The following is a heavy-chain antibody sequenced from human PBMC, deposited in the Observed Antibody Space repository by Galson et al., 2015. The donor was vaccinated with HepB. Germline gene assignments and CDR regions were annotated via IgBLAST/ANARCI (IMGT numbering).Heavy chain of an antibody. CDR3: ARVMAVTYGMDV. CDR2: INAGNGNT. J-gene: IGHJ6*02. D-gene: IGHD5-24*01. CDR1: GYTFTSYA. Sequence: SVKVSCKASGYTFTSYAMHWVRQAPGQRLEWMGWINAGNGNTKYSQKFQGRVTITRDTSASTAYMELSSLRSVDTAVYYCARVMAVTYGMDVWGQGTTVTVSS. V-gene: IGHV1-3*01.